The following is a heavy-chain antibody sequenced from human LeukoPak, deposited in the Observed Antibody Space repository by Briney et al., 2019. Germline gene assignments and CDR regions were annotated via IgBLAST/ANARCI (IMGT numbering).Heavy chain of an antibody. CDR1: GYTFTGYA. V-gene: IGHV7-4-1*02. J-gene: IGHJ4*02. CDR3: AVYPGIAAAAGPDY. CDR2: INTNTGNP. D-gene: IGHD6-13*01. Sequence: ASVKVSCKASGYTFTGYAMNWVRQAPGQGLEWMGWINTNTGNPTYAQGFTGRFVFSLDTSVSTAYLQVSSLKAEDTAVYYCAVYPGIAAAAGPDYWGQGTLVTVSS.